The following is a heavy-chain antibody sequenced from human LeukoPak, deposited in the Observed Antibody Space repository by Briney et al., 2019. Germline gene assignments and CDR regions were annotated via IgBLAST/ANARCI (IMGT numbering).Heavy chain of an antibody. CDR1: GFTFSYYG. Sequence: GGSLRLSCAASGFTFSYYGMHWVRQAPGKGLEWVAVISYDGSNKYYADSVKGRFTISRDNSKNTLYLQMNSLRAEDTAVYYCASGIQLWDAFDIWGQGTMVTVSS. CDR2: ISYDGSNK. V-gene: IGHV3-30*19. J-gene: IGHJ3*02. CDR3: ASGIQLWDAFDI. D-gene: IGHD5-18*01.